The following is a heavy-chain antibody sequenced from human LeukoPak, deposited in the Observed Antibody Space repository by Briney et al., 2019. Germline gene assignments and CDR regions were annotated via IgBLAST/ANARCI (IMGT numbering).Heavy chain of an antibody. Sequence: SETLSLTCTVSGGSISSGSYYWSWIRQPPGKGLEWIGYIYYNGSTNYNSSLKSRVTISVDTSKNQFSLKLSSVTAADTAVYYCARLPKTALYSSGWYYFDYWGQGTLVTVSS. CDR1: GGSISSGSYY. V-gene: IGHV4-61*01. CDR2: IYYNGST. D-gene: IGHD6-19*01. CDR3: ARLPKTALYSSGWYYFDY. J-gene: IGHJ4*02.